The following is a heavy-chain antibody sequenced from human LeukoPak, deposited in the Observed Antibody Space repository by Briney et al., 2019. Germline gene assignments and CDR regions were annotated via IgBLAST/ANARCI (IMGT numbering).Heavy chain of an antibody. CDR2: ISSSGSAI. Sequence: GGSLRPSCAASGFPLSSYSINWVRQAPGKGLEWVSYISSSGSAIYYVDSVKGRFTVSRDNAKNSLFLQMNSPRAEDTAVYYCVRVKGSYFDYWGQGALVTVSS. D-gene: IGHD2-15*01. CDR1: GFPLSSYS. J-gene: IGHJ4*02. CDR3: VRVKGSYFDY. V-gene: IGHV3-48*01.